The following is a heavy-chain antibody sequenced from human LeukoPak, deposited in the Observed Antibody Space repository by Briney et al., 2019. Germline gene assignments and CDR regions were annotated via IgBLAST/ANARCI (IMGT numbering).Heavy chain of an antibody. J-gene: IGHJ3*02. D-gene: IGHD2-21*01. CDR3: ARGVWSSRNAFDI. V-gene: IGHV3-7*01. CDR2: IKPDGGDK. CDR1: GFSFTSSW. Sequence: GGSLRLSCVASGFSFTSSWMSWIRQTRGKGLEWVANIKPDGGDKNYVDSVKGRFTISRDNAEKSLYLQMSSLGDDDTALYYCARGVWSSRNAFDIWGQGTMVTVSS.